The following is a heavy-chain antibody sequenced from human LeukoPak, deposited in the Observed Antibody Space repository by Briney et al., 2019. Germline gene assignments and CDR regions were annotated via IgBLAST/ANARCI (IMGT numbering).Heavy chain of an antibody. Sequence: SQTLSLTCTVSGDSVNSGAYYWSWLRQPAGKEPEWIGRIYPLETTNYNPSLKSRVAISVDTSKNQFSLKLSSVTAADTAVYYCARPNSNYYGSGRQWGNWFDPWGQGTLVTVSS. CDR2: IYPLETT. J-gene: IGHJ5*02. CDR3: ARPNSNYYGSGRQWGNWFDP. CDR1: GDSVNSGAYY. V-gene: IGHV4-61*02. D-gene: IGHD3-10*01.